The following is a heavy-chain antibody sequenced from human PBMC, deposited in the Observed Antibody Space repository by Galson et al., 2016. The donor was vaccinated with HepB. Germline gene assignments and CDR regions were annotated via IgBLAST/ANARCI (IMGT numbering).Heavy chain of an antibody. CDR2: LKQNGREK. D-gene: IGHD4-23*01. J-gene: IGHJ4*02. Sequence: SLRLSCAASGFTFSSYWLSWVRQAPGKGLEWVANLKQNGREKDYVDSVRGRFTISRDNAQNSLYLQMNSLRVEDTAVYYCAREGDGGFDWWGQGTLVTVSS. CDR1: GFTFSSYW. V-gene: IGHV3-7*03. CDR3: AREGDGGFDW.